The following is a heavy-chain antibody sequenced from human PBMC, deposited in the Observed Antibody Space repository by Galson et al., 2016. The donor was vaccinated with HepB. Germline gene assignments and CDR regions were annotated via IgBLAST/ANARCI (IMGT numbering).Heavy chain of an antibody. CDR3: TTEGMAAKPRIGDY. CDR1: GFTFTNAW. J-gene: IGHJ4*02. V-gene: IGHV3-15*01. Sequence: SLRLSCAASGFTFTNAWMSWVRQAPGKGLEWVGRIKSKTEGGTTDYAAPVKGRFTISRDDSKDTLYLQMNSLKTEDTAVYYCTTEGMAAKPRIGDYWGQGTLVTVSS. D-gene: IGHD6-25*01. CDR2: IKSKTEGGTT.